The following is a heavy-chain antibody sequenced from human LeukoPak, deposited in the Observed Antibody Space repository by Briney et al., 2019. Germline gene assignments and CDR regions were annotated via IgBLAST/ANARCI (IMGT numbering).Heavy chain of an antibody. D-gene: IGHD3-10*01. Sequence: GGSLRLSCAASGFTFSSYGMHWVRQAPGKGLEWVAFIRYDGSNKYYADSVKGRFTISRDNSKNTLYLQMNSLRAEDTAVYYCAKDRHYYGSGTLPDYWGQGTLVTVSS. V-gene: IGHV3-30*02. CDR2: IRYDGSNK. J-gene: IGHJ4*02. CDR1: GFTFSSYG. CDR3: AKDRHYYGSGTLPDY.